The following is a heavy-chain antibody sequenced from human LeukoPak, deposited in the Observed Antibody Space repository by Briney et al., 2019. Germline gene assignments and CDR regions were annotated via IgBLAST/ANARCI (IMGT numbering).Heavy chain of an antibody. CDR2: INSDGSST. CDR3: ARDRLAVMDY. D-gene: IGHD3-9*01. V-gene: IGHV3-74*01. J-gene: IGHJ4*02. Sequence: PAGGSLRLSCAASGFTFSTYWMHWVRQAPGKGLVWVSRINSDGSSTTYADSVKGRFTISRDNAKNTLFLQMTSVRAEDMAVYYCARDRLAVMDYWGQGTLVTVSS. CDR1: GFTFSTYW.